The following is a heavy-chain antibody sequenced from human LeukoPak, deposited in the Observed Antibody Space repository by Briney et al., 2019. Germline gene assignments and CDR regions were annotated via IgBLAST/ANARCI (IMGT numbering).Heavy chain of an antibody. CDR1: GGSFSGYY. Sequence: SETLSLTCAVYGGSFSGYYWSWIRQPPGKGLEWIGEINHSGSTNYNPSLKSRVTISVDTSKNQFSLKLSSVTAADTAVYYCAVGQQLVYSYWGQGTLVTVSS. CDR2: INHSGST. D-gene: IGHD6-13*01. V-gene: IGHV4-34*01. J-gene: IGHJ4*02. CDR3: AVGQQLVYSY.